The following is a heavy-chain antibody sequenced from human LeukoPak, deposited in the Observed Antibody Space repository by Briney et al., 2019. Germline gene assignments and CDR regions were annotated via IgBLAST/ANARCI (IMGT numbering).Heavy chain of an antibody. CDR2: IKSDGSIT. D-gene: IGHD3-3*01. V-gene: IGHV3-74*01. J-gene: IGHJ4*02. Sequence: GGSLRLSCAASGFTFSSYWMHWVRQAPEKGLVWVSRIKSDGSITNYADSVKGRFTISRDNAKNTLYLQMNGLRAEDTAVYYCARDPSAWSGYYDYWGQGTPVTVSS. CDR1: GFTFSSYW. CDR3: ARDPSAWSGYYDY.